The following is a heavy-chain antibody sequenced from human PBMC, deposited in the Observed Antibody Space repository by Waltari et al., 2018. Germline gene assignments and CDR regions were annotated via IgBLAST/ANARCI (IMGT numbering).Heavy chain of an antibody. CDR1: GFTFSSYS. CDR2: ISSSSSYI. J-gene: IGHJ6*02. Sequence: EVQLVESGGGLVKPGGSLRLSCAASGFTFSSYSMNWVRQAPGKGLEWVSSISSSSSYIYYADSVKGRFTISRDNAKNSLYLQMNSLRAEETAVYYCARDWWDRFWSGPYYYGMDVWGQGTTVTVSS. V-gene: IGHV3-21*01. D-gene: IGHD3-3*01. CDR3: ARDWWDRFWSGPYYYGMDV.